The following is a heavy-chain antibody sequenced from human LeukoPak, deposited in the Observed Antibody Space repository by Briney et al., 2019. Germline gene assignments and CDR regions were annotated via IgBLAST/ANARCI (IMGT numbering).Heavy chain of an antibody. V-gene: IGHV4-59*01. CDR2: IFYSGST. CDR3: ARALVVGEATRKYYYYMDV. D-gene: IGHD2-2*01. Sequence: SETLSLTCTVSGGSISPYYWSWIRQPPGKRLEWIGYIFYSGSTSFSPSLKSRVTMSVDTSKNQFSLKLSSVTAADTAVYYCARALVVGEATRKYYYYMDVWGKGTTVTVSS. J-gene: IGHJ6*03. CDR1: GGSISPYY.